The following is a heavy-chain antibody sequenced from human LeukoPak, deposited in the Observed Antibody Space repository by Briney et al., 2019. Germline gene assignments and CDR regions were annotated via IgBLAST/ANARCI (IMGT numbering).Heavy chain of an antibody. J-gene: IGHJ4*02. CDR1: GGSISSSSYY. V-gene: IGHV4-39*02. Sequence: SETLSLTCTVSGGSISSSSYYWGWIRQPPGKGLEWIGSIYYSGSTYYNPSLKSRVTISVDTSKNQFSLKLSSVTAADTAVYYCARDLAVYDSSGYYSPEASFDYWGQGTLVTVSS. CDR2: IYYSGST. CDR3: ARDLAVYDSSGYYSPEASFDY. D-gene: IGHD3-22*01.